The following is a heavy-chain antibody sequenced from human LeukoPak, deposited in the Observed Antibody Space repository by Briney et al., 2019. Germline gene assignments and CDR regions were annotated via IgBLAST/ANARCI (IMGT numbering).Heavy chain of an antibody. Sequence: PGGSLRLSCAASGFTFTSYSMSWVRQAPGKGLEWVSFISTSSSDIYYADSVKGRFTISRDNAKNSVYLQMNSLRAGDTAVYYCARDPEFRSSAGLDYWGQGTLVTVSS. CDR2: ISTSSSDI. V-gene: IGHV3-21*06. J-gene: IGHJ4*02. D-gene: IGHD6-6*01. CDR1: GFTFTSYS. CDR3: ARDPEFRSSAGLDY.